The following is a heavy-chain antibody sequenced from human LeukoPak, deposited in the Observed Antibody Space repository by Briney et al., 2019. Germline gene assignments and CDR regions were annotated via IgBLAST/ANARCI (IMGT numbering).Heavy chain of an antibody. Sequence: PSETLSLTCTVSGDSITHYYWNWLRQPPGKGLEWIGRAYNSGSTNYNPSLTSRVTISVDTSKNQFSLKLSSVTAADTAVYYCSRDAYGGNPPYFDCRGQGTLVTVSS. D-gene: IGHD4-23*01. J-gene: IGHJ4*02. CDR2: AYNSGST. V-gene: IGHV4-4*07. CDR1: GDSITHYY. CDR3: SRDAYGGNPPYFDC.